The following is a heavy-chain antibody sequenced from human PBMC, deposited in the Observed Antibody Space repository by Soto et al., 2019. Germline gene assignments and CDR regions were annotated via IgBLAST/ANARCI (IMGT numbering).Heavy chain of an antibody. CDR2: IYYSGST. CDR3: ARQSPKPYYYYGMDV. J-gene: IGHJ6*02. CDR1: GGSISSYY. Sequence: PSETLSLTCTVSGGSISSYYWGWIRQPPGKGLEWIGSIYYSGSTYYNPSLKSRVTISVDTSKNQFSLKLSSVTAADTAVYYCARQSPKPYYYYGMDVWGQGTTVTVSS. V-gene: IGHV4-39*01.